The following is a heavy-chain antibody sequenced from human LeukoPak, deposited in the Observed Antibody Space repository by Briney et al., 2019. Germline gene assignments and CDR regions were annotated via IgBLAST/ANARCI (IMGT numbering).Heavy chain of an antibody. CDR1: GFTFSNYA. CDR3: AKWGDYDVLTGYYVSDY. CDR2: ITGSGGNT. D-gene: IGHD3-9*01. Sequence: GASLRLSCAAPGFTFSNYAMSWVRQAPGKGLEWVSAITGSGGNTYYADSVKGRFTISRDNSKNTVFLQMNSLRAEDTAVYYCAKWGDYDVLTGYYVSDYWGQGTLVTVSS. J-gene: IGHJ4*02. V-gene: IGHV3-23*01.